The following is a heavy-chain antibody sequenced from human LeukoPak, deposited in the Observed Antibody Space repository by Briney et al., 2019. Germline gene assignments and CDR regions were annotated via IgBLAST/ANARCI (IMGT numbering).Heavy chain of an antibody. J-gene: IGHJ6*04. CDR2: INSDESST. CDR3: ASAVVIQHDMHV. Sequence: GSHSPLRVASGFSLSSDWLHCVCQAPGKGLVWVSRINSDESSTSYADSVKGRLPLSRDNDKNSRYLQLHSLRAEDTAVYHCASAVVIQHDMHVWGKEHTLSVSS. V-gene: IGHV3-74*01. D-gene: IGHD3-22*01. CDR1: GFSLSSDW.